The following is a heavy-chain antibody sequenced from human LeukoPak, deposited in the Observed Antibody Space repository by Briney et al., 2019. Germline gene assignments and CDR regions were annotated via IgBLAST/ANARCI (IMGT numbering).Heavy chain of an antibody. J-gene: IGHJ4*02. V-gene: IGHV4-34*01. CDR2: INHSGST. Sequence: TSETLSLTCAVYGGSFSGYYWSWIRQPPGKGLEWIGEINHSGSTNYNPSLKSRVTISVDTSKNQFSLKLSSVTAADTAVYYCARVASSDNWNGYPIFDYWGQGTLVTVSS. CDR3: ARVASSDNWNGYPIFDY. D-gene: IGHD1-20*01. CDR1: GGSFSGYY.